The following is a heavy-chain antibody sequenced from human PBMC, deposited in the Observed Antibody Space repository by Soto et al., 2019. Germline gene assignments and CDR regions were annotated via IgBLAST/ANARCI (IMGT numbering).Heavy chain of an antibody. CDR2: INPNSGGT. V-gene: IGHV1-2*04. CDR1: GYTFTGYY. J-gene: IGHJ5*02. Sequence: ASVKVSCKASGYTFTGYYMHWVRQAPGQGLERMRWINPNSGGTNYAQKFQGWVTMTRDPSISTAYMGLSRLRSDDTAVYYCARGSRLHTCSSTSFDNCFAPWGLVTLVILSS. CDR3: ARGSRLHTCSSTSFDNCFAP. D-gene: IGHD2-2*01.